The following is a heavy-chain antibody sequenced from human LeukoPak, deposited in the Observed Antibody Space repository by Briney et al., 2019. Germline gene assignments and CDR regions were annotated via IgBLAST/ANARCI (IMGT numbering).Heavy chain of an antibody. CDR1: GFTFSSYA. V-gene: IGHV3-23*01. J-gene: IGHJ4*02. CDR3: AKGPLGYCTGGVCHRFDY. CDR2: ISGSGGST. Sequence: PGGSLRLSCAASGFTFSSYAMSWVRQAPGKGLEWVSAISGSGGSTYYADSVKGRFTISRDNSKNTLYLQMNSLRAEDTAVYYCAKGPLGYCTGGVCHRFDYWGQGTLVTVSS. D-gene: IGHD2-8*02.